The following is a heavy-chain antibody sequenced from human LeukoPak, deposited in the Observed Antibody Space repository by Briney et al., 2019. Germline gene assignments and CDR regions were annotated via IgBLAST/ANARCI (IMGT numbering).Heavy chain of an antibody. CDR1: GFTFSSYA. CDR2: ISGSGGST. D-gene: IGHD2-2*01. CDR3: ASATIVVPAAMAPDY. Sequence: PGGSLRLSCAASGFTFSSYAMSWVRQAPGKGLEWVSAISGSGGSTYYADSVKGRFTISRDNSKNTLYLQMNSLRAEDTAVYYCASATIVVPAAMAPDYWGQGTLVTVSS. J-gene: IGHJ4*02. V-gene: IGHV3-23*01.